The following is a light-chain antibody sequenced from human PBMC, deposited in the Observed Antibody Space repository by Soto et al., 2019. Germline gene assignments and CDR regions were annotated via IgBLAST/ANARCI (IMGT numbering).Light chain of an antibody. CDR2: GAS. CDR3: LQYGGLPRT. CDR1: QSVSSSY. V-gene: IGKV3-20*01. Sequence: EIVLTQSPGTLCLFPGERATLSCRASQSVSSSYLAWYQQKSGQAPRLLIYGASSRATGIPDRFSGSGSGTDFTLTITRLEPEDFAVYFCLQYGGLPRTFGQGTKVDI. J-gene: IGKJ1*01.